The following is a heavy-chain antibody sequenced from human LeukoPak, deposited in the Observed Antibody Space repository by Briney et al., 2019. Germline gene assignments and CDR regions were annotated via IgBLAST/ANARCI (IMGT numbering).Heavy chain of an antibody. D-gene: IGHD2-2*01. CDR3: ARDALPYCSSTSCSDNAFDI. CDR2: ISGHNGYT. J-gene: IGHJ3*02. CDR1: GYTFIRFG. V-gene: IGHV1-18*01. Sequence: ASVKVSCKASGYTFIRFGISWVRQAPGQGPEWIGWISGHNGYTNYAPDLQGRVTMTTDTSTSTAYMELRGLRSDDTAVYYCARDALPYCSSTSCSDNAFDIWGQGTMVTVSS.